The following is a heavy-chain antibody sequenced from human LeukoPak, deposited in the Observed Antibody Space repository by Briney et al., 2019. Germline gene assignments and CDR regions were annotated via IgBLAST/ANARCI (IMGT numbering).Heavy chain of an antibody. CDR1: GASVSGSPYY. J-gene: IGHJ4*02. V-gene: IGHV4-39*01. CDR2: IYSSGST. D-gene: IGHD5-12*01. CDR3: ARKSGYDSLDY. Sequence: SETLSLTCTVSGASVSGSPYYWGWIRQPPGKGLEWIGSIYSSGSTYYNASLQSRVTISIETSKNQISLRLNSVTAADTAVYYCARKSGYDSLDYWGQGTLVTVSS.